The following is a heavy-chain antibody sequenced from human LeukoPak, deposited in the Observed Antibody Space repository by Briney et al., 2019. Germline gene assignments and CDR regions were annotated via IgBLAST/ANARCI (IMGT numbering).Heavy chain of an antibody. Sequence: ASVKVSCKASGYTFTGYYMHWVRQAPGQGLEWMGRINPNSGGTNYAQKFQGRVTMTRDTSISTAYMELSRLRSDDTAVYYCASTLYCSSTSCRDPHQSWGQGTLVTVSS. J-gene: IGHJ4*02. CDR1: GYTFTGYY. CDR3: ASTLYCSSTSCRDPHQS. D-gene: IGHD2-2*01. CDR2: INPNSGGT. V-gene: IGHV1-2*06.